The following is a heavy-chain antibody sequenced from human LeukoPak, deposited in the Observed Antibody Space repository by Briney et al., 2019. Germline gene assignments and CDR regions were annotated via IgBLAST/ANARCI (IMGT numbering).Heavy chain of an antibody. Sequence: PGGSLRLSRVASGFTFSTYTLNWVRQAPAKGLEWVSTISSSSSYIYYGDSVKGRFTISRDNAKNSLYLQMNSLRAEDTAVYYCAIAPYDSTGYETPLAFDIWGQGTMVTVSS. D-gene: IGHD3-22*01. CDR3: AIAPYDSTGYETPLAFDI. V-gene: IGHV3-21*01. CDR2: ISSSSSYI. CDR1: GFTFSTYT. J-gene: IGHJ3*02.